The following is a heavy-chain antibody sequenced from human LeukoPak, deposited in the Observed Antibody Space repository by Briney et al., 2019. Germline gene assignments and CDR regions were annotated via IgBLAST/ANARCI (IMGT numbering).Heavy chain of an antibody. CDR2: INPNSGDT. CDR3: ARVEGGSFWLDP. V-gene: IGHV1-2*02. Sequence: ASVKVSCKASGYTFTSYGISWVRQAPGQGLEWMGWINPNSGDTNYAQKFQGRVTMTRDTSISTAYMELSSLRSDDTAVYYCARVEGGSFWLDPWGQGTLVTVSS. D-gene: IGHD3-16*01. J-gene: IGHJ5*02. CDR1: GYTFTSYG.